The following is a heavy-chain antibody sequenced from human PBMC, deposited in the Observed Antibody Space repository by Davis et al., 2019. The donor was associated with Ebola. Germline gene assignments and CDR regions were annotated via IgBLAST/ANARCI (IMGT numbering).Heavy chain of an antibody. D-gene: IGHD2-21*01. CDR2: IKYDGSEI. J-gene: IGHJ6*02. CDR1: GFTVSSNY. V-gene: IGHV3-7*03. CDR3: ARYIPNQGGMDV. Sequence: GESLKISCAASGFTVSSNYISWFRQAPGKSPEWVATIKYDGSEIPCVDSVKGRFTISRDNAKDLLYMQMNSLRAEDTAVYYCARYIPNQGGMDVWGQGTTVTVSS.